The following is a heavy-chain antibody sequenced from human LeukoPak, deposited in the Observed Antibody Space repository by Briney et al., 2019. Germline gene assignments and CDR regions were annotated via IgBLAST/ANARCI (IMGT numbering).Heavy chain of an antibody. CDR3: ARVGQQLALDY. Sequence: GGSLRLSCAASGFTFSDYYMTWIRQAPGKGLEWVSYISSIVSTISYADSVKGRFTISRDNAKTPLYLQMNSLRVEDTAVYYCARVGQQLALDYWGQGTLVTVSS. D-gene: IGHD6-13*01. V-gene: IGHV3-11*04. J-gene: IGHJ4*02. CDR1: GFTFSDYY. CDR2: ISSIVSTI.